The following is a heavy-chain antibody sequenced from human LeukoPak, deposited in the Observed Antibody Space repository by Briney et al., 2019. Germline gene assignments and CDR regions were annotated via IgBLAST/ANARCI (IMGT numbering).Heavy chain of an antibody. D-gene: IGHD6-19*01. CDR3: ARDPYGYNPQWLVRGLVY. CDR2: IYSGGST. CDR1: GFTVSSNY. V-gene: IGHV3-53*01. Sequence: GGSLRLSCAASGFTVSSNYMSWVRQAPGKGLEWVSVIYSGGSTYYADSVKGRFTISRDNSKNTLYLQMNSLRAEDTAVYYCARDPYGYNPQWLVRGLVYWGQGTLVTVSS. J-gene: IGHJ4*02.